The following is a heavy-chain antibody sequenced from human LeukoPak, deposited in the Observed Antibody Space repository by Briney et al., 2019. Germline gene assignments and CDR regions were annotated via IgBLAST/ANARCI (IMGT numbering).Heavy chain of an antibody. D-gene: IGHD5-18*01. Sequence: SETLSLTCTVSGGSISSYYWSWLRQPPGKGLEWIGYIYYSGSTNYNPSLKSRVTISVDTSKNQFSLKLSSVTAADTAVYYCARVDTAMVFNWFDPWGQGTLVTVSS. CDR1: GGSISSYY. V-gene: IGHV4-59*01. CDR3: ARVDTAMVFNWFDP. CDR2: IYYSGST. J-gene: IGHJ5*02.